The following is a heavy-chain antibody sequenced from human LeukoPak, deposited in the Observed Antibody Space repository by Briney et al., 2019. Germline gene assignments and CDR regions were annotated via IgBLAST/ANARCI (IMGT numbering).Heavy chain of an antibody. CDR1: GFTFSSYG. Sequence: GKSLRLSCAASGFTFSSYGMPWVRQAPGKALEWVAVIWYDGTNKYYADSVKGRFTISRDNSDNMLFLQMNSLRGDDTAVYFCARAVGPFDYWGQGTLVTVSS. V-gene: IGHV3-33*01. J-gene: IGHJ4*02. CDR3: ARAVGPFDY. CDR2: IWYDGTNK.